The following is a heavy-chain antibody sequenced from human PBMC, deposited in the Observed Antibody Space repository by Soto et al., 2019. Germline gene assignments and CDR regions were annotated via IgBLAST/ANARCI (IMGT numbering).Heavy chain of an antibody. CDR3: ARDYDFWSGYLSGHFDY. CDR2: ISSSSSDT. Sequence: QVQLVESGGGLVKPGGSLRLSCAASGFTFSDYFLTWIRQAPGKGLEWVSYISSSSSDTNYADSVKGPFTISRDNAKNSLFLQMNNLRVDDTAVYYCARDYDFWSGYLSGHFDYWGQGTLVTVSS. J-gene: IGHJ4*02. D-gene: IGHD3-3*01. V-gene: IGHV3-11*06. CDR1: GFTFSDYF.